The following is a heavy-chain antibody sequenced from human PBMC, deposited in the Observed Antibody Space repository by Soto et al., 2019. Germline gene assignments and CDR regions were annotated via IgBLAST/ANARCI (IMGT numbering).Heavy chain of an antibody. V-gene: IGHV3-23*01. Sequence: GGSLRLSCAASGFTFSSYAMSWVRQAPGKGLEWVSAISGSGGSTYYADSVKGRFIISRDNSKNTLYLQMNSLRAEDTAVYYCAKDYYYGSGSYRFDYWGQGTLVTVSS. CDR1: GFTFSSYA. CDR3: AKDYYYGSGSYRFDY. J-gene: IGHJ4*02. CDR2: ISGSGGST. D-gene: IGHD3-10*01.